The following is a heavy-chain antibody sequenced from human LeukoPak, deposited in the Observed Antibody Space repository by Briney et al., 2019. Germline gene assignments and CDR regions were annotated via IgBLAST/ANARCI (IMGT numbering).Heavy chain of an antibody. J-gene: IGHJ4*02. CDR2: IYYSGST. V-gene: IGHV4-31*03. CDR1: GGSISSGGYY. Sequence: NPSQTLSLTCTVSGGSISSGGYYWSWIRQHPGKGLEWIGYIYYSGSTYYNPSLKSRVTISVDTSKSQFSLKLSSVTAADTAVYYCARECRIQLWNYLDYWGQGTLVTVSS. D-gene: IGHD5-18*01. CDR3: ARECRIQLWNYLDY.